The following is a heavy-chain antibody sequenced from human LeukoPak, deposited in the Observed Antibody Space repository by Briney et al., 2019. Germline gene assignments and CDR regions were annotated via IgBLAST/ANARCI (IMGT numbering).Heavy chain of an antibody. CDR1: GFTFSSYA. J-gene: IGHJ6*02. CDR2: ISYDGSNK. CDR3: ARDYGMDV. V-gene: IGHV3-30*04. Sequence: GGSLRLSCAASGFTFSSYAMHWVRQAPGKGLEWVAVISYDGSNKYYADSVKGRFTISRDNSENTLYLQMNSLRAEDTAVYYCARDYGMDVWGQGTTVTVSS.